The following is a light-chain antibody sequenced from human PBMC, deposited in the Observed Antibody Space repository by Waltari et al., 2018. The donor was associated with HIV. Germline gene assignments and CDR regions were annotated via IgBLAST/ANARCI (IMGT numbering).Light chain of an antibody. Sequence: QSVLTQPPSVSGAPGQRVTLSCTGGNSTIGTPAVPWYQQFPGTAPQLLIYNPNNRPSGVPDRFSGSKSGTSASLAITGLQADDEADYYCQSSDNTLSGSVFGGGTRLTVL. CDR3: QSSDNTLSGSV. V-gene: IGLV1-40*01. CDR1: NSTIGTPA. CDR2: NPN. J-gene: IGLJ2*01.